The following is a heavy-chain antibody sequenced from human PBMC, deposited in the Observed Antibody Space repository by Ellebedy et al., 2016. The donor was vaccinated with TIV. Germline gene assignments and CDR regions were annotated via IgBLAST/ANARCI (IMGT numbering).Heavy chain of an antibody. CDR1: GFIFTSAW. D-gene: IGHD1-1*01. J-gene: IGHJ5*02. CDR2: IKSKSDGGTT. CDR3: AQLGTGA. V-gene: IGHV3-15*01. Sequence: GESLKISXAASGFIFTSAWMSWVRQAPGKRLEWVGRIKSKSDGGTTDFPAPVKGRFTISRDDSQNTLYLQMNSLKTEDTAVYYCAQLGTGAWGQGTLVTVSS.